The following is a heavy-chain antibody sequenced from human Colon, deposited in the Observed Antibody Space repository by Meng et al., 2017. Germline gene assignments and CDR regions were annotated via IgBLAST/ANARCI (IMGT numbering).Heavy chain of an antibody. J-gene: IGHJ4*02. Sequence: GESLKISCAASGFSFSDAWMSWVRQAPGKGLEWVGRISTRTYGVTTHYAAPVEGRFTISRDDSKNTMFLQMNSLKTEDTALYYCTRDELGLGDYWGQGTLVTVSS. D-gene: IGHD7-27*01. CDR1: GFSFSDAW. CDR3: TRDELGLGDY. CDR2: ISTRTYGVTT. V-gene: IGHV3-15*01.